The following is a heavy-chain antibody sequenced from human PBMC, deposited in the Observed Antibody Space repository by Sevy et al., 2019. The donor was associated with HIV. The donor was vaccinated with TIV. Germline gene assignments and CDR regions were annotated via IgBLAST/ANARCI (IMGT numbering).Heavy chain of an antibody. Sequence: SKTLSLTCTVSGGSISSSSYYWGWIRQPPGKGLEWIGSIYYSGSTYYNPSLKSRVTISVDTSKNQFSLKLSSVTAADTAVYYCARGGGVHYGDYVFDYWGQGTLVTVSS. V-gene: IGHV4-39*01. D-gene: IGHD4-17*01. CDR2: IYYSGST. CDR1: GGSISSSSYY. J-gene: IGHJ4*02. CDR3: ARGGGVHYGDYVFDY.